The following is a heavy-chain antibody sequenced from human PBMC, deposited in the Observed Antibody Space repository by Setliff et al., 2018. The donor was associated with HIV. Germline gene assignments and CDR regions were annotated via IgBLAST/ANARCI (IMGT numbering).Heavy chain of an antibody. J-gene: IGHJ4*02. CDR1: GFTFSSYA. Sequence: GGSLRLSCAASGFTFSSYAMNWVRQAPGKGLEWVSCISGSGGATYYADSVKGRFTSSRDNRNDTLYLQMSGLRVEDTAVYYCAKLLSRGHSGSFGDFWGQGSLVTVSS. V-gene: IGHV3-23*01. D-gene: IGHD5-12*01. CDR2: ISGSGGAT. CDR3: AKLLSRGHSGSFGDF.